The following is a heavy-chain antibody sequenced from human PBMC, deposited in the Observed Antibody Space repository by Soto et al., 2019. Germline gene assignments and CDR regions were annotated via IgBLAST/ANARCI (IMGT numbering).Heavy chain of an antibody. CDR3: AIEGSGYNF. D-gene: IGHD5-12*01. CDR1: GGSFINFC. Sequence: SVQVSCKASGGSFINFCIALVRQAPLQGLEWMGGLVPVFGRPNSAQSSRCRLTITADESTSTGYMELSSLRSDDTAVYYCAIEGSGYNFWGQGAEVTVSS. J-gene: IGHJ4*02. V-gene: IGHV1-69*13. CDR2: LVPVFGRP.